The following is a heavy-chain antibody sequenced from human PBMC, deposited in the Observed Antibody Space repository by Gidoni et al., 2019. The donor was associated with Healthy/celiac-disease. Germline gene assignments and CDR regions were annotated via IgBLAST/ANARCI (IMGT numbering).Heavy chain of an antibody. V-gene: IGHV3-30*04. CDR1: GFTFSSYA. D-gene: IGHD1-26*01. J-gene: IGHJ1*01. CDR3: ARDPGGATIDFQH. CDR2: ISYDGSNK. Sequence: QVQLVESGGGVVQPGRSLRLSCAASGFTFSSYAMHWVRQAPGKGLEWVAVISYDGSNKYYADSVKGRFTISRDNSKNTLYLQMNSLRAEDTAVYYCARDPGGATIDFQHWGQGTLVTVSS.